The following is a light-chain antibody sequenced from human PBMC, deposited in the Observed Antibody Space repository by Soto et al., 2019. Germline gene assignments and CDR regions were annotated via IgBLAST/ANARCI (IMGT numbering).Light chain of an antibody. Sequence: EVVMTQYPATLSVSPGERATLSCRASQSVSRYLAWYQQKPGQAPRLLIYDASNRATGIPDRFSGSGSGTDFTLTISRLEPEDFAVYYCQQYGSSPWTFGQGTKVDIK. J-gene: IGKJ1*01. CDR2: DAS. CDR3: QQYGSSPWT. CDR1: QSVSRY. V-gene: IGKV3-20*01.